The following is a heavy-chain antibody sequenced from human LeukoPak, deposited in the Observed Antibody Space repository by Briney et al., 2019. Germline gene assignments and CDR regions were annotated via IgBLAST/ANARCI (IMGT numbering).Heavy chain of an antibody. CDR1: GFTFSSYA. CDR2: INDNGGRT. CDR3: AKDTRDRAAAASRGYYFDY. J-gene: IGHJ4*02. Sequence: GGSLRLSCAASGFTFSSYAMNWVRQAPGKGLEWVSGINDNGGRTYYAESVKGRFTISRDNSKNTLYLQMNSLRAEDTALYYCAKDTRDRAAAASRGYYFDYWGRGTLVSVSS. D-gene: IGHD6-13*01. V-gene: IGHV3-23*01.